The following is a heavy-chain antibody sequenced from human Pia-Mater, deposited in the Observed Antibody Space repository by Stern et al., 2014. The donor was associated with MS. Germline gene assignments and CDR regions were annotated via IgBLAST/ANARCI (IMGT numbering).Heavy chain of an antibody. CDR3: ARGGLVGASPFDF. V-gene: IGHV3-74*02. D-gene: IGHD1-26*01. Sequence: EMQLVESGGGLVQPGGSLRLSCEASGFAFSSYWIHWVRQAPGKGLVWVSRINSDGTGTSYADSVKGRFTVSRDNAKNTVYLQMDSLRVEDTAVYYCARGGLVGASPFDFWGQGTLVTVSP. J-gene: IGHJ4*02. CDR2: INSDGTGT. CDR1: GFAFSSYW.